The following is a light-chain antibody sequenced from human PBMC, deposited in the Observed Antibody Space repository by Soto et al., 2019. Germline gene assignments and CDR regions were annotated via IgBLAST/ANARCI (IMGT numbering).Light chain of an antibody. V-gene: IGKV3-11*01. CDR3: QQRNQWPPVT. J-gene: IGKJ4*01. CDR1: PSVSNS. Sequence: ESVLTQSPATLSLSPGERATLSCRASPSVSNSLAWYQHKPGQAPRLLIYDASNRATGVPTRFSGSGSGTDFTHTISSLEREDFAVYYCQQRNQWPPVTFGGGTRVEIK. CDR2: DAS.